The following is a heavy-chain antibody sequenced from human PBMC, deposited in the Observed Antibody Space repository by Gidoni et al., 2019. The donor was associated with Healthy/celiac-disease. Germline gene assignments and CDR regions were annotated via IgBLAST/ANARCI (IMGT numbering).Heavy chain of an antibody. CDR2: ISYDGIQK. Sequence: QVQLVESGGDMVQPGKSLRLSCAASGLIFGSYGLPWVRQAPGKGLEWVALISYDGIQKNYADSVKGRVTIYRDNSKRILYLQMNSLRVEDTGRYYCAKDAYFWSGYSNMGDYFYMDVWGRGTTVTVSS. J-gene: IGHJ6*04. CDR1: GLIFGSYG. D-gene: IGHD3-3*01. CDR3: AKDAYFWSGYSNMGDYFYMDV. V-gene: IGHV3-30*18.